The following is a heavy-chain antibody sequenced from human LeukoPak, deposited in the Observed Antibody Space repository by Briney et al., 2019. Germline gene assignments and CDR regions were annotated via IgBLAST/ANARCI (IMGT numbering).Heavy chain of an antibody. CDR2: IIPIFGTA. CDR3: ARGVRYFDWLLRP. V-gene: IGHV1-69*05. D-gene: IGHD3-9*01. J-gene: IGHJ4*02. Sequence: ASVKVSCKASGGTFSSYAISWVRHAPGQGLEWMGGIIPIFGTANYAQKFQGRVTITTDESTSTAYMELSSLRSEDTAVYYCARGVRYFDWLLRPWGQGTLVTVSS. CDR1: GGTFSSYA.